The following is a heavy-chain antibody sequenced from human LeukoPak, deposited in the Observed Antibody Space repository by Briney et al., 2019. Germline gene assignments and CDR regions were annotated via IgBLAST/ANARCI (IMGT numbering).Heavy chain of an antibody. V-gene: IGHV4-34*01. J-gene: IGHJ4*02. D-gene: IGHD6-6*01. CDR1: GVTFSGYY. CDR2: INNSGST. Sequence: PSKTLSLTCAAYGVTFSGYYWSWIRQPPGKGLEWIGEINNSGSTNYNPSLKSRVTISVDTSKNQFSLKLSSVTAADTAVYYCARLRIAASDYWGQGTLVTVSS. CDR3: ARLRIAASDY.